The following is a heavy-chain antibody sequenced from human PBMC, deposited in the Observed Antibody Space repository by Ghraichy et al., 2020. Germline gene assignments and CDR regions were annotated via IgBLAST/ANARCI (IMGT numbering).Heavy chain of an antibody. J-gene: IGHJ2*01. V-gene: IGHV3-53*01. CDR2: IYSGGST. CDR3: ASDYCGGDCYASYFDL. CDR1: GFTVSSNY. D-gene: IGHD2-21*01. Sequence: GGSLRLSCAASGFTVSSNYMSWVRQAPGKGLEWVSVIYSGGSTYYADSVKGRFTISRDNSKNTLYLQMNSLRAEDTAVYYCASDYCGGDCYASYFDLWGRGTLVTVSS.